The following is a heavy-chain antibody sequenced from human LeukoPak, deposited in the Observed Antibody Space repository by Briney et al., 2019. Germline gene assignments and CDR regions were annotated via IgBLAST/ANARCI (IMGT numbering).Heavy chain of an antibody. J-gene: IGHJ4*02. V-gene: IGHV4-34*01. D-gene: IGHD2-2*01. CDR3: AREWYPARGFDY. Sequence: PSETLSLTCAVYGGSFSGYYWSWIRQPPGKGLEWIGEINHSGSTNYNPSLKSRVTISVDTSKNQFSLKLSSVTAADTAVYYCAREWYPARGFDYWGQGTLVTVSS. CDR2: INHSGST. CDR1: GGSFSGYY.